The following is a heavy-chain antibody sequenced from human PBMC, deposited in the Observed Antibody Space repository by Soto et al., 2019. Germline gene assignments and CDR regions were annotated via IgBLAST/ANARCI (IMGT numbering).Heavy chain of an antibody. CDR2: IDDSGNTI. Sequence: EVQLVESWGGLAQPGGSLRLSCAASGFTFSGYEMNWVRQAPGKGLEWVSYIDDSGNTIDYADSVKGRFTISRDNPKTSLYPQTTSLRAEGSAIEYGARNGPEADVDHWGPGAQVTISS. D-gene: IGHD6-13*01. CDR1: GFTFSGYE. CDR3: ARNGPEADVDH. V-gene: IGHV3-48*03. J-gene: IGHJ4*02.